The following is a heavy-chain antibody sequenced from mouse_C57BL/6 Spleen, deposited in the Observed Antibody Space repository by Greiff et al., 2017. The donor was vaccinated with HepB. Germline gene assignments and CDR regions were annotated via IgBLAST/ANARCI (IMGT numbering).Heavy chain of an antibody. CDR1: GYSITSGYY. J-gene: IGHJ2*01. Sequence: ESGPGLVKPSQSLSLTCSVTGYSITSGYYWNWIRQFPGNKLEWMGYISYDGSNNYNPSLKNRISITRDTSKNQFFLKLNSVTTEDTATYYCAREEGLYDGYYLDYWGQGTTLTVSS. D-gene: IGHD2-3*01. V-gene: IGHV3-6*01. CDR3: AREEGLYDGYYLDY. CDR2: ISYDGSN.